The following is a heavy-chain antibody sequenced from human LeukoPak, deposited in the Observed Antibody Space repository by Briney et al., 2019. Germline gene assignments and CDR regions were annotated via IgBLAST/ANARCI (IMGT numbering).Heavy chain of an antibody. CDR1: GGTFSSYA. J-gene: IGHJ4*02. CDR3: ARAANYVWGSYRFDY. CDR2: IIPIFGTA. V-gene: IGHV1-69*05. D-gene: IGHD3-16*02. Sequence: SVKVSCKASGGTFSSYAISWVRQAPGQGLEWMGGIIPIFGTANYAQKFQGRVTITTDESTSTAYMELSSLRSEDTAVYYCARAANYVWGSYRFDYWGRGTLVTVSS.